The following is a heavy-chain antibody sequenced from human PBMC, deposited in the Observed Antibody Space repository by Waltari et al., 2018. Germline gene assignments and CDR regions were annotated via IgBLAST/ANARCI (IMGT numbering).Heavy chain of an antibody. CDR2: ISHSGRT. D-gene: IGHD3-16*01. CDR3: ARGGSTPMIIAY. Sequence: QVRLEQWGAGLLKPSETLSLTCAVYGGSLNNRYWGWIRQSPGKGLEWLGEISHSGRTHYNPSFKSRVIISVDTSKSQFSLVLNSVNAADTAVYYCARGGSTPMIIAYWGKGTQVTVSS. V-gene: IGHV4-34*02. CDR1: GGSLNNRY. J-gene: IGHJ4*02.